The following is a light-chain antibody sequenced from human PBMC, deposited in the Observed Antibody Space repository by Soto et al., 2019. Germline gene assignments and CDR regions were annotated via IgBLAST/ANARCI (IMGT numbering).Light chain of an antibody. CDR3: QSYDSSLSGYV. CDR2: GNS. Sequence: QSVLTQPPSVSGAPGQRVTISCTGSSSNIGAGYEVHWYQQLPGTAPKLLIYGNSNRPSGVPDRFSGSKSGTSASLAMTGLQAEDEADYYCQSYDSSLSGYVFGTGTKLTVL. CDR1: SSNIGAGYE. V-gene: IGLV1-40*01. J-gene: IGLJ1*01.